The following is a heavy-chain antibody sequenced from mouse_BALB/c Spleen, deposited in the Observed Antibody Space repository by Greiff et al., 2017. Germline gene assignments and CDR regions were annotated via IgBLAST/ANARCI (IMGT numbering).Heavy chain of an antibody. D-gene: IGHD2-10*02. CDR3: ASSYGNYRYFDV. J-gene: IGHJ1*01. V-gene: IGHV14-3*02. CDR2: IDPANGNT. CDR1: GFNIKDTY. Sequence: EVMLVESGAELVKPGASVKLSCTASGFNIKDTYMHWVKQRPEQGLEWIGRIDPANGNTKYDPKFQGKATITADTSSNTAYLQLSSLTSEDTAVYYCASSYGNYRYFDVWGAGTTVTVSS.